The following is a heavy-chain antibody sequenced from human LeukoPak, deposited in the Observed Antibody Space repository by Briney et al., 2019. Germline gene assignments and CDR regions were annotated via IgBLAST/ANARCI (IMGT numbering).Heavy chain of an antibody. CDR1: GFTFSSYA. J-gene: IGHJ4*02. CDR3: ARGFRSVTTWGYFDY. CDR2: IYSGGGT. D-gene: IGHD4-17*01. V-gene: IGHV3-66*01. Sequence: GRSLRLSCAASGFTFSSYAMHWVRQAPGKGLEWVSLIYSGGGTYYADSVKGRFTISRDNSRNTLYLQMNSLRVDDTAVYYCARGFRSVTTWGYFDYWGQGALVTVSS.